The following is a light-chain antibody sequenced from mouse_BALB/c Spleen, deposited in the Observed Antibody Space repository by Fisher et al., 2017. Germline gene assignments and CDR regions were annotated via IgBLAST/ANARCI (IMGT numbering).Light chain of an antibody. CDR1: SSVNY. J-gene: IGKJ1*01. CDR2: STS. V-gene: IGKV4-57*01. CDR3: QQWSSNPPT. Sequence: IVLTQSPAIMSASPGEKVTITCSASSSVNYMHWFQQKPGTSPKLWIYSTSNLASGVPARFSGSGSGTSYSLTISSMEAEDAATYYCQQWSSNPPTFGGGTKLEIK.